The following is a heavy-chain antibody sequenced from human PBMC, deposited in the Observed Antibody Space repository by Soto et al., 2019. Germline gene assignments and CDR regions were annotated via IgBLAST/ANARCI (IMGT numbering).Heavy chain of an antibody. CDR1: GFTFSGSA. J-gene: IGHJ4*02. D-gene: IGHD3-22*01. CDR2: IRSKANSYAT. V-gene: IGHV3-73*01. Sequence: PGGSLRLSCAASGFTFSGSAMHWVRQASGKGLEWGGRIRSKANSYATAYAASVEGRFTISRDDSKNTAYLQMNSLKTEDTAVYYCTRHPYDSSPWAPAPFDYWGQGTLVTVSS. CDR3: TRHPYDSSPWAPAPFDY.